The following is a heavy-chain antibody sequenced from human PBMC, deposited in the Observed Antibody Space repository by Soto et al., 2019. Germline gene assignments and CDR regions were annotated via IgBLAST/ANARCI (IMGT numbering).Heavy chain of an antibody. CDR3: ARPPRSPGGHHLVAAFDI. CDR1: GGSISSSSYY. J-gene: IGHJ3*02. D-gene: IGHD3-16*01. V-gene: IGHV4-39*01. CDR2: IYYSGST. Sequence: SETLSLTCTVSGGSISSSSYYWGWIRQPPGKGLEWIGSIYYSGSTYYNPSLKSRVTISVDTSKNQFSLKLSSVTAADTAVYYCARPPRSPGGHHLVAAFDIWGQGTMVTVSS.